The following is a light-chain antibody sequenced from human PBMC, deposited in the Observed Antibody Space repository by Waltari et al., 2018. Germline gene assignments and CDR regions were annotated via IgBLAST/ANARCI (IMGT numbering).Light chain of an antibody. V-gene: IGKV3-15*01. Sequence: IVMTQSPGTLSVSPGQRASLSCRASETIYNFLAWYQQKPGQSPRLLIHGISTRAAGVPARFTGSGSGADFTLTIDSLQSDDFALYFCQQYFNWPLMFGQGTKVEI. J-gene: IGKJ1*01. CDR3: QQYFNWPLM. CDR1: ETIYNF. CDR2: GIS.